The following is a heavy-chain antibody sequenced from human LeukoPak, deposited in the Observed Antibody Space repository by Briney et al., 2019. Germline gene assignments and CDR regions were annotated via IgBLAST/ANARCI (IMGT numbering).Heavy chain of an antibody. Sequence: GGSLRLSCAASGFTFSSYAMGWVRQAPGKGLEWVSTSGSGGSTYYADSVEGRFTISRDNSKNTLYLQMNSLRDEGTAVYYCAKGGSSGYYNHFDYWGQGTLVTVSS. CDR1: GFTFSSYA. D-gene: IGHD3-22*01. J-gene: IGHJ4*02. CDR3: AKGGSSGYYNHFDY. V-gene: IGHV3-23*01. CDR2: SGSGGST.